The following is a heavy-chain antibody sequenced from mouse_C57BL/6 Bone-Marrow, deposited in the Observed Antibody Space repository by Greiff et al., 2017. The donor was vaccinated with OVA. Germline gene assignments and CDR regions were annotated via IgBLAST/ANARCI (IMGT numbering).Heavy chain of an antibody. CDR1: GYTFTSYW. CDR3: AREGGLPLFAY. Sequence: VQLPQPGAELVKPGASVKLSCKASGYTFTSYWMQWVKQRPGQGLEWIGEIDPSDSYTNYNQKFKGKATLTVDTSSSTAYMQLSSLTSEDSAVYYCAREGGLPLFAYWGQGTLVTVSA. V-gene: IGHV1-50*01. D-gene: IGHD2-4*01. CDR2: IDPSDSYT. J-gene: IGHJ3*01.